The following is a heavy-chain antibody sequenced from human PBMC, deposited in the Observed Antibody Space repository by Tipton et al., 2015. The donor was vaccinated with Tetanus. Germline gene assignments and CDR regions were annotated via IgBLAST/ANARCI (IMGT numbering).Heavy chain of an antibody. V-gene: IGHV3-33*01. D-gene: IGHD1-1*01. Sequence: QLVQSGGGVVQPGTSLRLSCAASGFPLSLRGIHWVRQAPGKGLEWVAVIWSNGFNQNYADSVKGRFTVSRDDSKNTLYLQINSLRAEDTGLYYCARDGASAWTDIDYWGQGTLVTVSS. CDR1: GFPLSLRG. CDR2: IWSNGFNQ. CDR3: ARDGASAWTDIDY. J-gene: IGHJ4*02.